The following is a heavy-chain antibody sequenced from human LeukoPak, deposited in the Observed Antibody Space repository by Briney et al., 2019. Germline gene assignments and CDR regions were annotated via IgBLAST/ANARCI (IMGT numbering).Heavy chain of an antibody. CDR3: ARASVRKYFQH. V-gene: IGHV3-66*01. J-gene: IGHJ1*01. CDR1: GFTVSSNY. CDR2: IYSGGST. Sequence: GGSLRLSCAASGFTVSSNYISWVRQAPGKGLEWVSVIYSGGSTYYADSVKGRFTISRDNSKNTLYLQMNSLRAEDTAVYYCARASVRKYFQHWGQGTLVTVSS.